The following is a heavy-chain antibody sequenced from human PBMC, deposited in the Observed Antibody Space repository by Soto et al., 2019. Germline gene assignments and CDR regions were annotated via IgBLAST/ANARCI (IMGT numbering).Heavy chain of an antibody. D-gene: IGHD1-1*01. J-gene: IGHJ6*02. CDR2: IIPIFDTA. V-gene: IGHV1-69*01. CDR3: ARNGTLTGTGYYYGMDA. Sequence: QVQLVQSGAELRKPGSSVKVSCKASGGTFSDYTINWVRQAPGQRLEWMGGIIPIFDTANYAEKFQGRVTITADESTSTSYMAVSSLRSEGTAVYYCARNGTLTGTGYYYGMDAWGQGTMVTVSS. CDR1: GGTFSDYT.